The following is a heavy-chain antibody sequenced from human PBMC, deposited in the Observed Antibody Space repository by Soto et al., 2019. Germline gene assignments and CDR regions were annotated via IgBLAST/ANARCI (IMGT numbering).Heavy chain of an antibody. CDR1: GYSFTSYW. V-gene: IGHV5-51*01. J-gene: IGHJ5*02. CDR3: ARSAYCGGDCYFGQDFDP. Sequence: EVQLVQSGAEVKKPGESLKISCKGSGYSFTSYWIGWVRQMPGKGLEWMGIIYPGDSDTRYSPSFQGQVTISADKSISTAYLQWSSLKASDTAMYYCARSAYCGGDCYFGQDFDPWGQGTLVTVSS. D-gene: IGHD2-21*02. CDR2: IYPGDSDT.